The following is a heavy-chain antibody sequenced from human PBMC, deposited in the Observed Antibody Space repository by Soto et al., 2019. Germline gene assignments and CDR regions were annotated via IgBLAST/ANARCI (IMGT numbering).Heavy chain of an antibody. CDR3: ATVISLYNWFDP. V-gene: IGHV1-3*01. CDR1: GYSVTNYY. CDR2: INAGNGNT. D-gene: IGHD3-22*01. Sequence: GXPVKVTSKAPGYSVTNYYMHSARRAPGQRLEWMGWINAGNGNTKYSQKFQGRVTITRDTSASTAYMELRRLRSEVTALYYCATVISLYNWFDPWGQGTLVTSPQ. J-gene: IGHJ5*02.